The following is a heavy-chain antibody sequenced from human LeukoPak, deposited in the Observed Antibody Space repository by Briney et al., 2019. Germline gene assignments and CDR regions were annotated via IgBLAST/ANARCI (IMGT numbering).Heavy chain of an antibody. Sequence: SETLSLTCTVSGGSISSRSSYWGWIRQPPGKGLEWIGSIYYGGSTYYNPSLKSRVTISVDTSKNQFSLKLSSVTAADTAVYYCNYYDLLTGQGDYFDYWGQGTLVTVSS. J-gene: IGHJ4*02. CDR2: IYYGGST. CDR3: NYYDLLTGQGDYFDY. CDR1: GGSISSRSSY. V-gene: IGHV4-39*01. D-gene: IGHD3-9*01.